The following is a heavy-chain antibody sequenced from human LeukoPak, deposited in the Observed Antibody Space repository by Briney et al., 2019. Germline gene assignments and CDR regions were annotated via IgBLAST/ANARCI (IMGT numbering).Heavy chain of an antibody. D-gene: IGHD5-18*01. CDR3: ARTTEGGYTYGYFYYYYMDV. Sequence: SKTLSLTCTVSGGSISSSSYYWGWIRQPPGKGLEWIGSIYYSGSTYYNPSLKSRVTISVDTSKNHFSLKLSSVTAADTAVYYCARTTEGGYTYGYFYYYYMDVWGKGTTVTISS. CDR1: GGSISSSSYY. CDR2: IYYSGST. J-gene: IGHJ6*03. V-gene: IGHV4-39*02.